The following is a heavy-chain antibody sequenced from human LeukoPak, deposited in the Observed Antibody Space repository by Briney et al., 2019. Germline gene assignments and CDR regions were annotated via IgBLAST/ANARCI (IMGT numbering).Heavy chain of an antibody. CDR2: MNPNSGNT. CDR3: VRTISLTGLFDP. V-gene: IGHV1-8*01. D-gene: IGHD3-9*01. J-gene: IGHJ5*02. Sequence: ASVKVSCKASGYTFTSYDINWVRQATGQGLEWMGWMNPNSGNTGYAQKFQGRVTMTRNTSISTAYMELSSLRSEDTAVYYCVRTISLTGLFDPWGQGTLVTVSS. CDR1: GYTFTSYD.